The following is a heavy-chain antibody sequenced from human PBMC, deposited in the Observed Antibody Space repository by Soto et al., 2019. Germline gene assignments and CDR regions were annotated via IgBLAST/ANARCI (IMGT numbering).Heavy chain of an antibody. D-gene: IGHD2-2*02. V-gene: IGHV1-18*01. Sequence: ASVKVSCKASGYTFTNYGISWVRQSPLQGLDWVGWIHTYNGNTNFAQKFQDRVTLTTDTSTSTAYMELRSLTSDDTAVYYCARDSDYTIAYWGQGTLVTVSS. CDR3: ARDSDYTIAY. J-gene: IGHJ4*02. CDR1: GYTFTNYG. CDR2: IHTYNGNT.